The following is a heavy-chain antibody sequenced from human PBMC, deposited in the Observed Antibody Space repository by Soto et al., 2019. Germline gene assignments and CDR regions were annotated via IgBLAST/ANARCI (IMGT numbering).Heavy chain of an antibody. CDR3: ARDREPKLAYYYDSSGYYDY. D-gene: IGHD3-22*01. CDR2: IIPIFGTA. V-gene: IGHV1-69*01. J-gene: IGHJ4*02. CDR1: GGTFSSYA. Sequence: QVQLVQSGAKVKKPGSSVKVSCKASGGTFSSYAISWVRQAPGQGLEWMGGIIPIFGTANYAQKFQGRVTITADESTSTAYMELSSLRSEDTALYYCARDREPKLAYYYDSSGYYDYWGQGTLVTVSS.